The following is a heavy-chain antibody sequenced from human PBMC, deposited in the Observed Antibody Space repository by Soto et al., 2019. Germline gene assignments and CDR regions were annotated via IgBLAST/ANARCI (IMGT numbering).Heavy chain of an antibody. CDR1: GYTFTSYV. V-gene: IGHV1-18*01. D-gene: IGHD3-3*01. J-gene: IGHJ4*02. Sequence: GASVKVSCKASGYTFTSYVFSWVRQASGQGLEWMGWISAYNGNTNYAQKLQGRVTMTTDTSTSTAYMELRSLRSDDTAVYYCARDAGRTYYDFWSGYYLHSFDYWGQGTLVTVSS. CDR2: ISAYNGNT. CDR3: ARDAGRTYYDFWSGYYLHSFDY.